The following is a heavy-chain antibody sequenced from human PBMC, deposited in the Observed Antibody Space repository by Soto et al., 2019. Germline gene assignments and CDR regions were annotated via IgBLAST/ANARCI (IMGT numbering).Heavy chain of an antibody. J-gene: IGHJ4*02. Sequence: QVQLQESGPGLVKPSQTLSLTCTVSGGSINXXXXXXXWIRQHPGKGLDWIGCISYGGSTSYNPSLKSRVXISVDTSKXXXSLXLTSVTAADTAVYYCSRGILVWGQGALITVSS. CDR1: GGSINXXXXX. CDR3: SRGILV. D-gene: IGHD5-18*01. CDR2: ISYGGST. V-gene: IGHV4-31*03.